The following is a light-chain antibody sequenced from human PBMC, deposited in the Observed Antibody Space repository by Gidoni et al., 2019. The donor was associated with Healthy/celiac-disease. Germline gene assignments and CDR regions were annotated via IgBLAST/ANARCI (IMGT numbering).Light chain of an antibody. CDR3: QQSYSTPYT. CDR2: AAS. CDR1: QSISSY. J-gene: IGKJ2*01. Sequence: DIQMTQSPSSLSASGGDRVTITCRASQSISSYLNWYQQKPGKAPKLLIYAASSLKSGVPSRFSGSGSGTDFTLTISSLLPEDFATYYCQQSYSTPYTFGQGTKLEIK. V-gene: IGKV1-39*01.